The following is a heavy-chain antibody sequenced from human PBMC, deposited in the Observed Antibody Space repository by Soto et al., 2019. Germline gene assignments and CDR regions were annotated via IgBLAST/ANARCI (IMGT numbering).Heavy chain of an antibody. V-gene: IGHV3-23*01. J-gene: IGHJ6*02. D-gene: IGHD2-15*01. CDR1: GFTFTTYA. Sequence: EVQLLESGGGLVQPGESLRLSCAASGFTFTTYAMFWVRQAPGKELEWVSGVSASGGSTYAADSVKGRFTISRDNSKNTVHLQMNSLRADDTAVYYCAKTMGDCSGGTCYGAYSMDVWGQGITVTVSS. CDR2: VSASGGST. CDR3: AKTMGDCSGGTCYGAYSMDV.